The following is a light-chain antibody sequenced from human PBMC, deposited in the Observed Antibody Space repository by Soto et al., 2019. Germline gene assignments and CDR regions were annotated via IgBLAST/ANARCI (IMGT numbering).Light chain of an antibody. CDR3: SSYTTSSTLV. Sequence: QSALTQPASVSGSPGQSITISCTGTRSDVGGYNFVSWYQQYPGTAPKVMIYEVNNRPSGVSDRFSGSKSGNTASLTISGLQAEDEADYYCSSYTTSSTLVFGTGTKVTVL. J-gene: IGLJ1*01. V-gene: IGLV2-14*01. CDR1: RSDVGGYNF. CDR2: EVN.